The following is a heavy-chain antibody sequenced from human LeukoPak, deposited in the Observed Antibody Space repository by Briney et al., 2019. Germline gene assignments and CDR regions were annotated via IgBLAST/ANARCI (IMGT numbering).Heavy chain of an antibody. V-gene: IGHV4-38-2*01. J-gene: IGHJ4*02. CDR3: ARYCTSTTCILRGFDY. CDR1: GYSFTSGHY. D-gene: IGHD2-2*01. Sequence: SETLSLTCSVSGYSFTSGHYWGWIRQPPGKGLEWIANIYHTGSAHYSPSLKSRVTISVDTSKNQFSLKLSSVTAADTAVHYCARYCTSTTCILRGFDYWGQGTLVTVSS. CDR2: IYHTGSA.